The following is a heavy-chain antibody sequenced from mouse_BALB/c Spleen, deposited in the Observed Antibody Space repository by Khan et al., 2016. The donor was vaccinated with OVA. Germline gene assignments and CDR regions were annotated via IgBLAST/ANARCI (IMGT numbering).Heavy chain of an antibody. CDR3: AREWCSWFPY. V-gene: IGHV1-77*01. J-gene: IGHJ3*01. Sequence: QVQLQQSGTELARPGASVKLSCKASGYIFIDYNINWVKQRTGQGLEWIGEISPGSGNTYYNEKFKGKATLTAENSSSTAYMQLSSLTSEDSAVYFCAREWCSWFPYWGQGTLVTVSA. CDR1: GYIFIDYN. D-gene: IGHD1-3*01. CDR2: ISPGSGNT.